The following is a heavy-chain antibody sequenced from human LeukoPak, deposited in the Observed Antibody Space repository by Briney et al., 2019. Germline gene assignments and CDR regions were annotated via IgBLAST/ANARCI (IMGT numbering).Heavy chain of an antibody. CDR3: ARFKGEYSYGPLIDY. V-gene: IGHV4-59*08. CDR1: GGSIRSYY. J-gene: IGHJ4*02. D-gene: IGHD5-18*01. CDR2: IYYSGST. Sequence: SETLSLTCTVSGGSIRSYYWSWIRQPPGKGLEWIGYIYYSGSTNYNPPLKSRVTISVDTSKNQFSLKLSSVTAADTAVYYCARFKGEYSYGPLIDYWGQGTLVTVSS.